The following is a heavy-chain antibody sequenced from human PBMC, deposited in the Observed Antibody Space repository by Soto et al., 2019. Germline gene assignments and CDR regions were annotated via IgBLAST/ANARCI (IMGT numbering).Heavy chain of an antibody. J-gene: IGHJ6*02. CDR1: GGSFSGYY. Sequence: PSETLSLTCAVYGGSFSGYYWSWIRQPPGKGLEWIGEINHSGSTNYNPSLKSRVTISVDTSKNQFSLKLSSVTAADTAVYYFARGRGPYYYGSGSYGYYYYGMDVWGQGTTVT. CDR3: ARGRGPYYYGSGSYGYYYYGMDV. V-gene: IGHV4-34*01. D-gene: IGHD3-10*01. CDR2: INHSGST.